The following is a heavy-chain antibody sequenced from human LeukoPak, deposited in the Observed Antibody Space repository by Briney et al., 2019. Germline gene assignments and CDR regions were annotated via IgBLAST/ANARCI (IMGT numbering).Heavy chain of an antibody. Sequence: PGGSLRLSCAASGFTVSSDFMGWVRQPPGKGLEWIGSIYYSGSTNYNPSLKSRVTISVDTSKNQFSLKLSSVTAADTAVHYCARGTPSDYGGFYYYYYGMDVWGQGTTVTVSS. CDR3: ARGTPSDYGGFYYYYYGMDV. V-gene: IGHV4-59*02. CDR1: GFTVSSDF. J-gene: IGHJ6*02. CDR2: IYYSGST. D-gene: IGHD4-17*01.